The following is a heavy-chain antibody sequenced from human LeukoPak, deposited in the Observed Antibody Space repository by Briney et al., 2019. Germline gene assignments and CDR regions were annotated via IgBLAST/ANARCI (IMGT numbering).Heavy chain of an antibody. J-gene: IGHJ4*02. V-gene: IGHV3-23*01. D-gene: IGHD6-13*01. Sequence: PGGSLRLSCAASGFTFSTYAMSWLRQAPGKALEGVSSITSSECTTFYADPVKGRFTISRDNSKSTLCLQMCSLRAEDTVLYHCVAAGSNLVTLDYWGQGNLVTVSS. CDR1: GFTFSTYA. CDR2: ITSSECTT. CDR3: VAAGSNLVTLDY.